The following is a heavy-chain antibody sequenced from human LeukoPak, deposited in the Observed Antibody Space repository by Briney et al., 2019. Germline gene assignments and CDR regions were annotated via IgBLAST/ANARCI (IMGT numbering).Heavy chain of an antibody. CDR1: GFTFSSYS. Sequence: GGSLRLSCAASGFTFSSYSMNWVRQAPGKGLEWVSSISSSSSYIYYADSVKGRFTISRDNAKISLYLQMNSLRAEDTAVYYCARVPSSGWYLRSYFDYWGQGTLVTVSS. CDR2: ISSSSSYI. CDR3: ARVPSSGWYLRSYFDY. D-gene: IGHD6-19*01. V-gene: IGHV3-21*01. J-gene: IGHJ4*02.